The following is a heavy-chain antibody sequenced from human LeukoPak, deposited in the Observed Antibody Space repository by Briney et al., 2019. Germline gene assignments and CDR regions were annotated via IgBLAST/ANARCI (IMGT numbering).Heavy chain of an antibody. J-gene: IGHJ5*02. CDR1: DGSISSSSYY. Sequence: PSETLSLTCTVSDGSISSSSYYWGWIRQPPGKGLEWIGSIYYGSVFYSVSTYYNPSLRSRVTISVNTSKNQFSLKLSSVTATDTAVYYCARNKYYYGLGNYGVPNWFDPWGQGTLVTVSS. V-gene: IGHV4-39*01. D-gene: IGHD3-10*01. CDR3: ARNKYYYGLGNYGVPNWFDP. CDR2: IYYGSVFYSVST.